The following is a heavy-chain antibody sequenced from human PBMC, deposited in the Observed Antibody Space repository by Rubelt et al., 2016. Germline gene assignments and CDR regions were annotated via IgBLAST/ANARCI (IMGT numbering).Heavy chain of an antibody. Sequence: QLQLQESGPGLVKPSGTLSLTCAVSGGSISSSNWWSWVRQPPGTGLEWIGEIYHSGSTYYNPSLKSRVTISVDTSKTQFSLGLRSVPAADLAVYYCARTTGSNWFWGQGTLVTVSS. CDR1: GGSISSSNW. D-gene: IGHD1-26*01. CDR3: ARTTGSNWF. J-gene: IGHJ4*02. V-gene: IGHV4-4*02. CDR2: IYHSGST.